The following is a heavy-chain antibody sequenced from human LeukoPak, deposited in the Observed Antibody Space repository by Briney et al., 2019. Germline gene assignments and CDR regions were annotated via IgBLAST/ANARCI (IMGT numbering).Heavy chain of an antibody. CDR3: VRTVQLEGPVDF. V-gene: IGHV1-8*01. J-gene: IGHJ4*02. D-gene: IGHD1-1*01. CDR2: MNPHNGNT. CDR1: GYSFTTYD. Sequence: PVASVKVSCKASGYSFTTYDINWVRQAPGQGLEWVGWMNPHNGNTGYAQKFRGRVTMTRDTSINTAYMELSSLGSEDTAVYYCVRTVQLEGPVDFWGQGTLVTVSS.